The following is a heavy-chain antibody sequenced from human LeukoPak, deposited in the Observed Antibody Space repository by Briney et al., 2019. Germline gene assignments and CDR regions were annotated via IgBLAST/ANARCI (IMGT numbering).Heavy chain of an antibody. V-gene: IGHV2-70*11. CDR3: ARIRADSSGWYVDY. J-gene: IGHJ4*02. Sequence: GSGPTLVNPTQTLTLTCIFSGFSLSTSGMCVSWIRQPPRKALEWLARIDWDDDKDYSTSLKTRLTISKDTSKNQVVLTMTDMDPVDTATYYCARIRADSSGWYVDYWGQGTLVTVSS. D-gene: IGHD6-19*01. CDR2: IDWDDDK. CDR1: GFSLSTSGMC.